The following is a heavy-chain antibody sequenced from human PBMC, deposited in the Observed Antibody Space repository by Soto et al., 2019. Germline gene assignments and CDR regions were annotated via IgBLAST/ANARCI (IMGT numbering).Heavy chain of an antibody. Sequence: VTVSCKASGYTFTSYAMPWVRQAPGQRLEWMGWINAGNGNTKYSQKFQGRVTITRDTPASTAYMELSSLRSEDTAVYYCARDQRRLDYWGQGTLVTVSS. CDR1: GYTFTSYA. CDR2: INAGNGNT. V-gene: IGHV1-3*01. J-gene: IGHJ4*02. CDR3: ARDQRRLDY.